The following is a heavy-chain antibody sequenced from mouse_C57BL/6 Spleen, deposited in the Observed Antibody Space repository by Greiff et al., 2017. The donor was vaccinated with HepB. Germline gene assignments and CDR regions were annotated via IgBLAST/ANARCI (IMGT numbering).Heavy chain of an antibody. CDR3: ARRLTTVVARGYAMDY. D-gene: IGHD1-1*01. Sequence: EVQLVESGGGLVKPGGSLKLSCAASGFTFSDYGMHWVRQAPEKGLEWVAYISSGSSTIYYADTGKGRFTISRDNAKNTMFLQMTSLRSEDTAMYYCARRLTTVVARGYAMDYWGQGTSVTVSS. CDR1: GFTFSDYG. J-gene: IGHJ4*01. V-gene: IGHV5-17*01. CDR2: ISSGSSTI.